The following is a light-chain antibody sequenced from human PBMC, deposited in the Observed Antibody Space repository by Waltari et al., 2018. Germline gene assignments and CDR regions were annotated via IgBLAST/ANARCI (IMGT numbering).Light chain of an antibody. J-gene: IGKJ1*01. CDR2: AVS. Sequence: EIQMTQSPSSVSASVGDRVTITCRATQDINSALAWYQQKPGRAPNLLIYAVSSLQSGVPSRFSGSGSGTHFTLTISSLQPEDVATYYCQQGNTFPPTFGLGTRVQI. CDR3: QQGNTFPPT. CDR1: QDINSA. V-gene: IGKV1-12*01.